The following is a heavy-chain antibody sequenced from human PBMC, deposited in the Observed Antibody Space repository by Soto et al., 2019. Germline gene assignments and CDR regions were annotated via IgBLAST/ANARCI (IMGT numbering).Heavy chain of an antibody. D-gene: IGHD3-10*01. CDR3: ARESRSHYNGHFFFYGMDV. CDR1: GGTFSSYA. CDR2: IIPIFGTA. V-gene: IGHV1-69*13. Sequence: SVKVSCKASGGTFSSYAISWVRQAPGQGLEWMGGIIPIFGTANCAQKFQGRVTITADESTSTAYMELSSLRSDDTAVYYCARESRSHYNGHFFFYGMDVWGLETTVILYS. J-gene: IGHJ6*02.